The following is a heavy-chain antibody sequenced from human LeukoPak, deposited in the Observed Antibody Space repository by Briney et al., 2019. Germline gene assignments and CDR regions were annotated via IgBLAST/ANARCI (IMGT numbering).Heavy chain of an antibody. J-gene: IGHJ4*02. CDR2: IYYGGST. Sequence: SETLSLTCTVSGYSISTGYYWAWIRQPPGKGLEWITTIYYGGSTYYNPSLKSRVTISVDTSRNQFSLNLRSVTAADTAVYYCAIQSGATDYWGQGTLVTVSS. CDR3: AIQSGATDY. CDR1: GYSISTGYY. D-gene: IGHD1-26*01. V-gene: IGHV4-38-2*02.